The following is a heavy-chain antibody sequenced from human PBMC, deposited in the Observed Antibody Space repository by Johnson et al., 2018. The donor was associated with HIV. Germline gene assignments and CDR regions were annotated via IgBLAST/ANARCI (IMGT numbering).Heavy chain of an antibody. V-gene: IGHV3-30*02. CDR1: GFTFSSYG. CDR2: IRYDGSNK. CDR3: AKNFGKILAAGGLEVGDAFDI. Sequence: QVQLVESGGGVVQPGRSLRLSCAASGFTFSSYGMHWVRQAPGKGLEWVAFIRYDGSNKYYADSVKGRFTISRDNSKNTLYLQMNSLRDEDTAVYYCAKNFGKILAAGGLEVGDAFDIWGQGTMVTVSS. D-gene: IGHD6-13*01. J-gene: IGHJ3*02.